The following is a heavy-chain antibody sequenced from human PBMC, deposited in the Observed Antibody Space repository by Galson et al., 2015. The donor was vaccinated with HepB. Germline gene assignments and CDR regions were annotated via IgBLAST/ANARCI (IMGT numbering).Heavy chain of an antibody. D-gene: IGHD3-16*02. CDR2: FDPDDVEK. J-gene: IGHJ3*02. CDR1: GYSLSELS. Sequence: SVKVSCKVSGYSLSELSIHWVRQAPGKGPEWMGGFDPDDVEKAYGQKFQGRVIMTEDTSTDTAYMELSSLRSEDTAVYYCAAGLHSGELLLDDAFDIWGQGSMVTVSS. V-gene: IGHV1-24*01. CDR3: AAGLHSGELLLDDAFDI.